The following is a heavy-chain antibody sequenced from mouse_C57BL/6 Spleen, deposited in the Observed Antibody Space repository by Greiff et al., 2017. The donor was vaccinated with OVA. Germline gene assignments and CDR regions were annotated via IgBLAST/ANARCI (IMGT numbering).Heavy chain of an antibody. CDR1: GFTFSDYG. V-gene: IGHV5-17*01. Sequence: EVMLVESGGGLVKPGGSLKLSCAASGFTFSDYGMHWVRQAPEKGLEWVAYISSGSSTIYYADTVKGRFTISRDNAKNTLFLQMTSLRSEDTAMYYCARPGDYYGSSFAYWGQGTLVTVSA. CDR3: ARPGDYYGSSFAY. J-gene: IGHJ3*01. D-gene: IGHD1-1*01. CDR2: ISSGSSTI.